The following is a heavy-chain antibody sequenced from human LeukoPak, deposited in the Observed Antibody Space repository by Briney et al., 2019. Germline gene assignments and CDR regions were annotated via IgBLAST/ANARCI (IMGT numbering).Heavy chain of an antibody. CDR3: ASLPLAAADAFDI. CDR2: ISSRSSYI. CDR1: GFTFSRDS. V-gene: IGHV3-21*01. J-gene: IGHJ3*02. D-gene: IGHD6-13*01. Sequence: GGSLRLSCAASGFTFSRDSMNWVRQAPGKGLEWVSSISSRSSYIHYADSLKGRFTISRDNAKHSLYLQMTRLRVEDTAVYYCASLPLAAADAFDIWGQGTMVTVSS.